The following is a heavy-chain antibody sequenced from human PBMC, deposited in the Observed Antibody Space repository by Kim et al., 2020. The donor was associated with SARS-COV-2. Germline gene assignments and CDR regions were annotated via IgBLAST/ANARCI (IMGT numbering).Heavy chain of an antibody. V-gene: IGHV4-34*01. CDR1: GGSFSGYY. Sequence: SETLSLTCAVYGGSFSGYYWSWIRQPPGKGLEWIGEINHSGSTNYNPSLKSRVTISVDTSKNQFSLKLSSVTAADTAVYYCARGRDWVRGVTANYYYYGMDVWGQGTTVTVSS. D-gene: IGHD3-10*01. CDR2: INHSGST. CDR3: ARGRDWVRGVTANYYYYGMDV. J-gene: IGHJ6*02.